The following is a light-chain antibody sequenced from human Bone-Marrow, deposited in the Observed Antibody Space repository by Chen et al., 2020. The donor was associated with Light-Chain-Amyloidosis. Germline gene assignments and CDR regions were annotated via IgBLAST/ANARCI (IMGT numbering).Light chain of an antibody. CDR2: DVN. J-gene: IGLJ3*02. V-gene: IGLV2-11*01. CDR3: SSYAGTYTWV. Sequence: QSALTQPRSVSGSLGRSVTISCTGTSSDVGAYTYVSWYQQHPGKAPKLIIYDVNKRPSGVTDRFSGSQSGSTASLTISRLQADDESDYFCSSYAGTYTWVFGGGTKLTVL. CDR1: SSDVGAYTY.